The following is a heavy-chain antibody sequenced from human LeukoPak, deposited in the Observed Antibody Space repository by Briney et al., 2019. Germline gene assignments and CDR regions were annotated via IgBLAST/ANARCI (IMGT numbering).Heavy chain of an antibody. D-gene: IGHD5-24*01. CDR2: INSNGGNT. CDR3: VRRRDGYNL. Sequence: GGSLRLSCSASGFTFSNYPMHWVRQAPGKGLEYVSAINSNGGNTYYADSAQGRFTISRDNSKNALYLQMSSLRAGDTAVYYCVRRRDGYNLWGQGTLVTVSS. J-gene: IGHJ4*02. CDR1: GFTFSNYP. V-gene: IGHV3-64D*09.